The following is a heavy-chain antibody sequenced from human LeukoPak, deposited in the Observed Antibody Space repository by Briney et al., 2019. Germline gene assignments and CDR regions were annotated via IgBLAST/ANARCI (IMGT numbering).Heavy chain of an antibody. CDR3: ARDAGNSGYGCDL. V-gene: IGHV3-48*01. CDR2: IRSTGDT. D-gene: IGHD5-12*01. CDR1: GFTFRNYV. J-gene: IGHJ5*02. Sequence: GGSLGLSCAASGFTFRNYVIHWVRQAPGKGLEWVSHIRSTGDTFYADSVKGRFTISRDNARNSLYLQMNSLRAEDTAMYYCARDAGNSGYGCDLWGQGTLVTVSS.